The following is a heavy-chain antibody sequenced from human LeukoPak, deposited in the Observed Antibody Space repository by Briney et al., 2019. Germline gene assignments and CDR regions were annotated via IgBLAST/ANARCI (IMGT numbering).Heavy chain of an antibody. V-gene: IGHV3-30*09. J-gene: IGHJ4*02. Sequence: PGGSLRLSCAASGFSFSNFAMHWVRQAPGKGLEWVAVLSFDGSNTYFAESVKGRFAISRDTSKNSLYLHMNRLRTEDTAVYYCASGIQSIEFDYWGQGTLVTVSS. CDR3: ASGIQSIEFDY. CDR2: LSFDGSNT. D-gene: IGHD5-18*01. CDR1: GFSFSNFA.